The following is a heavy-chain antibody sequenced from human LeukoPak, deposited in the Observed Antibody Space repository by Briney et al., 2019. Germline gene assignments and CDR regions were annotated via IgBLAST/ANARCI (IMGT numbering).Heavy chain of an antibody. CDR2: IYTSGST. CDR1: GGSISSYY. Sequence: SETLSLTCTVSGGSISSYYWSWIRQPPGKGLEWIGYIYTSGSTNYNPSLKSRVTISVDTSKNRFSLRLSSVTAADTAVYYCARDQTTVTKGFDIWGQGTVVTVSS. V-gene: IGHV4-59*01. J-gene: IGHJ3*02. D-gene: IGHD4-17*01. CDR3: ARDQTTVTKGFDI.